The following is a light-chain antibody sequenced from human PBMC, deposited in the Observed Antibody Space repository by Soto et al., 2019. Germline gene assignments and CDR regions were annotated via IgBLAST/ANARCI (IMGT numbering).Light chain of an antibody. V-gene: IGKV1-5*03. CDR2: KAS. J-gene: IGKJ4*01. Sequence: DIQMTQSPSTLSASVGDRVTITCRASQSISSWLAWFQQKPGKAPNLLIYKASSLESGVPSRFSGSGSGTEFTLTINTLPPDDFATYYCQQYNSSPLTFGGGTKVEMK. CDR1: QSISSW. CDR3: QQYNSSPLT.